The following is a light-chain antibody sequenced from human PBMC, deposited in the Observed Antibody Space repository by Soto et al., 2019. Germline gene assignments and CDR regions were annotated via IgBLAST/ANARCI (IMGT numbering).Light chain of an antibody. CDR1: QTVRKNY. CDR2: DAS. Sequence: EFWLTQSPGTLSLSPGERATLSCRASQTVRKNYLAWYQKKPGQAPRLLIYDASSRATGIPERLSGGGYGTELTITISSMQSEDFEVYCCQQYNSWPPTFGHGTKVDIK. V-gene: IGKV3-20*01. CDR3: QQYNSWPPT. J-gene: IGKJ1*01.